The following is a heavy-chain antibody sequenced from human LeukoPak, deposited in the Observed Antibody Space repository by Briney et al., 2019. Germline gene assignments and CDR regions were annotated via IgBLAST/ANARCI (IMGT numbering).Heavy chain of an antibody. J-gene: IGHJ2*01. D-gene: IGHD3-16*01. CDR1: GYTFTGYH. Sequence: ASVKVSCKASGYTFTGYHMHWVRQAPGQGLEWMGWINPNSGGTDYAQKFQGRVTMTRDTSISTAYMELSRLRSEDTAVYYCARVRVVSYGYYDLWGRGTLVTVSS. CDR2: INPNSGGT. CDR3: ARVRVVSYGYYDL. V-gene: IGHV1-2*02.